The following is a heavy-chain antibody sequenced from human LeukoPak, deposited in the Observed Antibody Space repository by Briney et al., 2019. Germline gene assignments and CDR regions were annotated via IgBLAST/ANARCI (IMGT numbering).Heavy chain of an antibody. D-gene: IGHD3-10*01. CDR1: GGSFSGFY. V-gene: IGHV4-34*01. CDR2: TNQSGST. J-gene: IGHJ5*02. CDR3: ARSHQVQSRGRWFDP. Sequence: PSETLSLTCAVEGGSFSGFYWTWVRQPPGKGLEWIGETNQSGSTNYNSSLKSRVTVSLDTSKNHFSLNLGSVTAADTAVYYCARSHQVQSRGRWFDPWGQGTLVTVSS.